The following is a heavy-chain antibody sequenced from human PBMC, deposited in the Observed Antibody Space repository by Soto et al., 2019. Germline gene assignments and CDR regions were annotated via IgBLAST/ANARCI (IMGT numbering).Heavy chain of an antibody. CDR1: GFSLSSNGFG. V-gene: IGHV2-5*02. CDR3: AHKGSGSRAIGN. D-gene: IGHD3-10*01. Sequence: QITLKESCPTLVKPTQTLTLTCTFSGFSLSSNGFGVGWLRQPPAKALEWLAVTYWDDSKTYSPSLENTLTINKDTSENQVVLTTTNVDPVDTVTYYCAHKGSGSRAIGNWCQGTPVTVS. J-gene: IGHJ4*02. CDR2: TYWDDSK.